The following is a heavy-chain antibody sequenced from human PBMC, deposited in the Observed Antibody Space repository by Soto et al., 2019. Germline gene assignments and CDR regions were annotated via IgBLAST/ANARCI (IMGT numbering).Heavy chain of an antibody. CDR2: ISASGRDI. J-gene: IGHJ4*02. V-gene: IGHV3-23*01. CDR1: GFTFSNFA. D-gene: IGHD6-19*01. Sequence: RLSCAASGFTFSNFAMSWVRQAPGRGLEWVSGISASGRDIHYADSVKDRFTVSRDNSKNTLYLQMNSLRAEDTAIYYCAKGKTSGWYYFDYWGQGALVTVSS. CDR3: AKGKTSGWYYFDY.